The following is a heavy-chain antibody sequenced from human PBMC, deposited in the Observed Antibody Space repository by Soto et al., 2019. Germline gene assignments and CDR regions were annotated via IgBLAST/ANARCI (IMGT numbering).Heavy chain of an antibody. D-gene: IGHD6-19*01. J-gene: IGHJ4*02. V-gene: IGHV4-34*01. CDR2: INHSGST. CDR1: GGSFSGYY. CDR3: ARDLSNHYSSGPVDY. Sequence: SETLSLTCAVYGGSFSGYYWSWIRQPPGKGLEWIGEINHSGSTYYNPSLKSRVTISVDTSKNQFSLKLSSVTAADTAVYYCARDLSNHYSSGPVDYWGQGTLVTVSS.